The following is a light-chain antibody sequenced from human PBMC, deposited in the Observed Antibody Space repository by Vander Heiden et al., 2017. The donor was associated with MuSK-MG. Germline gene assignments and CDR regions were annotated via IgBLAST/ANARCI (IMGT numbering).Light chain of an antibody. Sequence: QSALTQPASESGSPGQSITISCTGTSRDVGSYNIVSWYQQHPGKAPKLMIYEDSKRPLGVSNRFSGSKSGNTASLTISGLQAEDEADYYCCSYATSGAWVFGGGTKLTVL. CDR1: SRDVGSYNI. V-gene: IGLV2-23*01. J-gene: IGLJ3*02. CDR2: EDS. CDR3: CSYATSGAWV.